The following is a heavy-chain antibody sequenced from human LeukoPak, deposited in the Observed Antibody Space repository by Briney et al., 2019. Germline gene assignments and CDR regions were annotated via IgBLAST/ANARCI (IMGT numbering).Heavy chain of an antibody. Sequence: GGSLRLSCAASGFTFSSYEMNWVRQAPGKGLEWVSYISSSGSTIYYADSVKGRFTISRDNAKNSLYLQMNSLRAEDTAVYYCARGNYYYDSSGYYYVWGQGNLVTVSS. CDR2: ISSSGSTI. V-gene: IGHV3-48*03. CDR1: GFTFSSYE. CDR3: ARGNYYYDSSGYYYV. D-gene: IGHD3-22*01. J-gene: IGHJ4*02.